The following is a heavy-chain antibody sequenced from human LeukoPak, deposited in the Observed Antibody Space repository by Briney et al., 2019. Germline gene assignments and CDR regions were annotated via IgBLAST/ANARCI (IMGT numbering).Heavy chain of an antibody. V-gene: IGHV1-2*02. CDR2: INPNSGGT. D-gene: IGHD2-8*01. CDR1: GYTFTGYY. CDR3: ARGYAPPGTLLIDN. Sequence: EASAKVSCKASGYTFTGYYMHWVRQAPAQGLERMVWINPNSGGTNYAQEFQGRVTMTRDTSISTAYMELSRLRSDDTAVYYCARGYAPPGTLLIDNWGQGTLVTVSS. J-gene: IGHJ4*02.